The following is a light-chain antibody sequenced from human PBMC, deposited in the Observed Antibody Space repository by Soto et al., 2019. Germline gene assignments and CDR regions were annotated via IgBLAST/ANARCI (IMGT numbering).Light chain of an antibody. Sequence: EIVLTQSPGTLSLSPGERATLPCRASQSVSSNYLAWYQQKPGQAPRLLIYVAFNRAPGIPDRFSGSGSETDFTLTISRLEPDDFAVYYCQQYARLPRTFGQGTKVDIK. V-gene: IGKV3-20*01. CDR3: QQYARLPRT. CDR2: VAF. CDR1: QSVSSNY. J-gene: IGKJ1*01.